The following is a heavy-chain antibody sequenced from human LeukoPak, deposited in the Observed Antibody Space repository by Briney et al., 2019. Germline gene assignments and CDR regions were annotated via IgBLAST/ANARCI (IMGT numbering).Heavy chain of an antibody. CDR3: ARDLYDILTGWSQHYYYYGMDV. J-gene: IGHJ6*02. CDR1: GYTFTGYY. CDR2: INPNSGGT. V-gene: IGHV1-2*02. D-gene: IGHD3-9*01. Sequence: ASVKVSCKASGYTFTGYYMHWVRQAPGQGLEWMGWINPNSGGTNYAQKFQGRVTMSVDTSKNQFSLKLSSVTAADTAVYYCARDLYDILTGWSQHYYYYGMDVWGQGTTVTVSS.